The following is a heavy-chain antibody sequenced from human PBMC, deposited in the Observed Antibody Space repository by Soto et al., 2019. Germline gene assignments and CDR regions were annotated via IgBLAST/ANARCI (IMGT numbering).Heavy chain of an antibody. D-gene: IGHD6-25*01. CDR3: AGQTFTIAAASYGRSNWFDP. V-gene: IGHV4-39*01. Sequence: SETLSLTCSASGGSITSSSHFWGWVRQPPGKGLEWIGTIYFTGNTYYTPSLKSRLTMSIDTSKNEFSLRLNSVTAAATAVYYCAGQTFTIAAASYGRSNWFDPWGPGTLVTVSS. J-gene: IGHJ5*02. CDR2: IYFTGNT. CDR1: GGSITSSSHF.